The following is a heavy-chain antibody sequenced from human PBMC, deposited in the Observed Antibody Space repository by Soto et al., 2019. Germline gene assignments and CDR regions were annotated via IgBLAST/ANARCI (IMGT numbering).Heavy chain of an antibody. CDR1: GFTFRDYY. V-gene: IGHV3-11*01. D-gene: IGHD1-1*01. CDR3: ARAVNWNEFDP. Sequence: QVQLVESGGGLVKPGGSLRLSCAASGFTFRDYYMSWIRQAPGKGLEWVSYIHSSGATIYYADSVKGRFTISRDNAKNSLYLQMSSLRADDTAVYYCARAVNWNEFDPWGRGILVTVSS. CDR2: IHSSGATI. J-gene: IGHJ5*02.